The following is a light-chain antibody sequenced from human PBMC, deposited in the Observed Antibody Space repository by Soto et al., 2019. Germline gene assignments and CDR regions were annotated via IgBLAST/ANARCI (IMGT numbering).Light chain of an antibody. J-gene: IGKJ5*01. CDR3: QQYDYMPYT. CDR1: EDIDNY. Sequence: QRAQSPSSLSASVGDRITITCQAREDIDNYLHWYQQKPGKAPKLLIYDASNLETGVPSRFSGSESGTAGSFTIRSLQPEDSATYDGQQYDYMPYTFGQGTRLEIK. CDR2: DAS. V-gene: IGKV1-33*01.